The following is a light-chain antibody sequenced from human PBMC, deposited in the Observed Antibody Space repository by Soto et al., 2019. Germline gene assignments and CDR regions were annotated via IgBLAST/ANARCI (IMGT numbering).Light chain of an antibody. CDR3: QHYNSYSEA. J-gene: IGKJ1*01. CDR1: QSVSSN. V-gene: IGKV3-15*01. CDR2: GAS. Sequence: EKVMTQSPATLSVSPGERATLSCRASQSVSSNLAWYQQKPGQAPRLLIYGASSRATGIPVRFSGSGSGTEFTLTISSLQSEDFATYYCQHYNSYSEAFGQGTKVDIK.